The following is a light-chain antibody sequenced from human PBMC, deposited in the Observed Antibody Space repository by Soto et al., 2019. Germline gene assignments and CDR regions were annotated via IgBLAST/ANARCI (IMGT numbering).Light chain of an antibody. Sequence: DIVVTHSPATLSASPGERVTLSCRASQIVSSRLAWYQQRPGQGPRLLIYDTSTRAPGISARFSGSGSGTEFTLTISSLQSEDFAVYYCQEYIQWPPGMFGPGTTVDIK. J-gene: IGKJ1*01. CDR2: DTS. CDR1: QIVSSR. CDR3: QEYIQWPPGM. V-gene: IGKV3-15*01.